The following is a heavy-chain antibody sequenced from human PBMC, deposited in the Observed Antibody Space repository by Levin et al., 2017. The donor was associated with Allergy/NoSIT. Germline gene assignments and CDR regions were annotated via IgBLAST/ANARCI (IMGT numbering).Heavy chain of an antibody. CDR2: TYYRSKWYY. Sequence: SQTLSLTCAISVDTVSNNIAAWHWIWQSPSRGLEWLGRTYYRSKWYYDYAVSVKSRITISPDTSKNQLSLQLNSVTPEDTAVYFCARDPGVNAFDIWGQGTMVTVSS. CDR3: ARDPGVNAFDI. D-gene: IGHD3-10*01. V-gene: IGHV6-1*01. J-gene: IGHJ3*02. CDR1: VDTVSNNIAA.